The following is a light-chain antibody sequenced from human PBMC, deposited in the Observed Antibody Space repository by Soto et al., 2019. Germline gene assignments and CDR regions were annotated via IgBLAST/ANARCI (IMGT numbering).Light chain of an antibody. Sequence: DIQMTQSPSSLSASVGDRVTINCRASRSISNYLNWYQHKPGKAHKLLIFSASNLQSGVPSRFSGSGSGTDFTLPISGLQPEDFATYYCQQSYTDPLFGGGTKVEIK. CDR3: QQSYTDPL. V-gene: IGKV1-39*01. CDR2: SAS. CDR1: RSISNY. J-gene: IGKJ4*01.